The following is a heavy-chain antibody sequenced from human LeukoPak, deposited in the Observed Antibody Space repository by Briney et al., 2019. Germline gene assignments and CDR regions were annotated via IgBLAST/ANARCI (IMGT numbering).Heavy chain of an antibody. CDR3: ARGVYDNSGYYPNAFDI. V-gene: IGHV1-18*01. J-gene: IGHJ3*02. D-gene: IGHD3-22*01. CDR2: ISAYSGNT. CDR1: GCTFISYG. Sequence: ASVKVSCKASGCTFISYGISWVRQAPGQGLEWMGWISAYSGNTNYAQKLQGRVTMTTDTSTSTAYMELRSLRSDDTAVYYCARGVYDNSGYYPNAFDIWGQGTMVTVSS.